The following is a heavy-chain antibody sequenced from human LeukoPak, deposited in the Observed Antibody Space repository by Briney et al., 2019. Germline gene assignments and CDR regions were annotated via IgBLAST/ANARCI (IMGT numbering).Heavy chain of an antibody. CDR1: GSTISTYW. D-gene: IGHD3-3*01. V-gene: IGHV3-7*01. Sequence: GGSLRLSCAASGSTISTYWMSWVRQAPGKGLEWVANIKQGGSDKYYVDSVKGRFTISRDNAKNSLSLQMNGLRAEDTAVYYCATVRSGYVFDYWGQGTLVTVSS. CDR2: IKQGGSDK. CDR3: ATVRSGYVFDY. J-gene: IGHJ4*02.